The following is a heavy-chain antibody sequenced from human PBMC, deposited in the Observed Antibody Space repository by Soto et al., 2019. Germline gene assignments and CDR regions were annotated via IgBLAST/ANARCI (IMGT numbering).Heavy chain of an antibody. CDR2: IYYSGST. CDR3: ARAVEAALNWFDP. Sequence: QVQLQESGPGLVKPSQTLSLTCTVSGGSISSGGYYWSWIRQHPGKGLEWIGYIYYSGSTYYNPSLKSRVTVSVDTSKNQFSLKLSSVTAADTAVYYCARAVEAALNWFDPWGQGTLVTVSS. J-gene: IGHJ5*02. D-gene: IGHD6-13*01. CDR1: GGSISSGGYY. V-gene: IGHV4-31*03.